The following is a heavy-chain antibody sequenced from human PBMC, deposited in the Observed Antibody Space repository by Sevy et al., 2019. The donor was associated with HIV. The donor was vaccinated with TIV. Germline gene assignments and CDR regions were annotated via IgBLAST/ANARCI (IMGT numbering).Heavy chain of an antibody. J-gene: IGHJ6*02. V-gene: IGHV3-23*01. CDR1: GFTFSNYA. Sequence: GGSLRLSCAASGFTFSNYAMSWVRQAPGKGLEWVSGVGSGGSTYYADSLKGRFTISRDNSKNTLYLQMNSLRAEDTAVYYWAKGGGIAARLPYYYGMDVWGQGTTVTVSS. CDR2: VGSGGST. CDR3: AKGGGIAARLPYYYGMDV. D-gene: IGHD6-6*01.